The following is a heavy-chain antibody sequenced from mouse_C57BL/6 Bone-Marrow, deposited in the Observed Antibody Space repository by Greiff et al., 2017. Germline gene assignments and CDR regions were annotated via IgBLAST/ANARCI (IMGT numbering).Heavy chain of an antibody. CDR2: ISYSGST. Sequence: VKLPASGPGLAKPSQTLSVTRSVTGFSITSDYWNWIRKFPGNKLEYMGYISYSGSTYYIPSLKSRNSITRDTTKNQYYLQSNSVTTEDTATYYCARWSNSDYSFDYGGQGTTLTASS. D-gene: IGHD2-5*01. V-gene: IGHV3-8*01. CDR1: GFSITSDY. CDR3: ARWSNSDYSFDY. J-gene: IGHJ2*01.